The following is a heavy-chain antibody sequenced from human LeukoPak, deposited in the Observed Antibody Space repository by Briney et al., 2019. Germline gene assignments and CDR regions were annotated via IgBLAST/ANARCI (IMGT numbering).Heavy chain of an antibody. CDR1: GGSISSYY. CDR2: IYYSGST. J-gene: IGHJ6*02. V-gene: IGHV4-59*01. Sequence: SETLSLTCIVSGGSISSYYWSWIRQPPGKGLEWIGYIYYSGSTDYNPSLKGRVTISEDTSKNQFSLKLNSVTAADTAVYYCARSLQYGNNNYYYYGMDVWGQGTTVTVSS. D-gene: IGHD2/OR15-2a*01. CDR3: ARSLQYGNNNYYYYGMDV.